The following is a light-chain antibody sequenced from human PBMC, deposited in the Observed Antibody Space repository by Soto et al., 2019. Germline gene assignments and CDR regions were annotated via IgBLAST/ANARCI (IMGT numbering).Light chain of an antibody. V-gene: IGKV3-20*01. CDR3: QQYGTSPELT. CDR2: GAS. Sequence: EIVLTQSPGTLSLSPGESATLSCRASQSVSSSYLAWYQQKPDQAPRLLIYGASSRATGIPDRFSGSGSGTDFTLTISRLEPEDFAVYYCQQYGTSPELTFGGGTKVEIE. J-gene: IGKJ4*01. CDR1: QSVSSSY.